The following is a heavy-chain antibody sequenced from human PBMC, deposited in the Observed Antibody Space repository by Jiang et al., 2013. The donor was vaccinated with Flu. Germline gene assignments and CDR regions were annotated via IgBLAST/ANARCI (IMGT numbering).Heavy chain of an antibody. J-gene: IGHJ4*02. CDR3: TRALEDYLQPKPDFDY. CDR2: IRSKAYGGTT. D-gene: IGHD4-11*01. CDR1: GFTFGDYA. Sequence: VQLVESGGGLVQPGRSLRLSCTASGFTFGDYAMSWVRQAPGKGLEWVGFIRSKAYGGTTEYAASVKGRFTISRDDSKSIAYLQMNSLKTEDTAVYYCTRALEDYLQPKPDFDYWGQGTLVTVSS. V-gene: IGHV3-49*04.